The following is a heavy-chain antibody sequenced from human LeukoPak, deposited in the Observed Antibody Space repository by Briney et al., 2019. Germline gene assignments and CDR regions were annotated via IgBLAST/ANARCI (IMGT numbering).Heavy chain of an antibody. J-gene: IGHJ4*02. V-gene: IGHV4-34*01. CDR1: GGAFSGYY. CDR3: ARGTGIAAASDY. Sequence: PSETLSLTCAVFGGAFSGYYWSWIRQSPEKGLEWIGEMSHTGATSYNPSLKSRVTVSVDTSKKQFSLKLSSVTAADTAVYYCARGTGIAAASDYWGQGTLVTVSS. D-gene: IGHD6-13*01. CDR2: MSHTGAT.